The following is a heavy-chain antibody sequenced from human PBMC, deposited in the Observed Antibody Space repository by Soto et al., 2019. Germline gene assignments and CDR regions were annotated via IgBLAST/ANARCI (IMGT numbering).Heavy chain of an antibody. V-gene: IGHV2-5*02. Sequence: QITLKESGPTLVKPTQTLTLTCTFSGFSLSTSGVGVGWLRQPPGQALEWLALICWDDDKRYSPSLKSRLTITTETSKNQVVLTMTTMDPVDTATYYCAHRGDGLYGMDVWGQGTTVTVSS. CDR2: ICWDDDK. CDR1: GFSLSTSGVG. J-gene: IGHJ6*02. CDR3: AHRGDGLYGMDV. D-gene: IGHD3-10*01.